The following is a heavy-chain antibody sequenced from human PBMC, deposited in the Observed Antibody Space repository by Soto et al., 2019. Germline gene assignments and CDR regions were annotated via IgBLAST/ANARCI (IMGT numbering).Heavy chain of an antibody. J-gene: IGHJ4*02. CDR1: GGSISTYY. D-gene: IGHD5-12*01. Sequence: QVQLQESGPGLVKPWETLSLTCTVSGGSISTYYWSWIRQAPGKGLEWIGYIYHFGGTNYNPSLKSRVTMSLDTSNNQFSLRLSSVTAADTAMYYCARGVSYAGYVFAYWGQGTLVTVSS. CDR2: IYHFGGT. V-gene: IGHV4-59*01. CDR3: ARGVSYAGYVFAY.